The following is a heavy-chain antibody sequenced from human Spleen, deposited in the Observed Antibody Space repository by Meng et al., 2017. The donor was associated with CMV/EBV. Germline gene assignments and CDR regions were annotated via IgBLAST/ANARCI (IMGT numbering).Heavy chain of an antibody. CDR1: GYTFTRFG. Sequence: ASVKVSCKASGYTFTRFGITWVRQAPGQGLEWMGVINPAGGRTSYAQKFQGRVTMTWDTSTSTVYMELSSLRSEDRAVYYCARGDCSSTSCYLLDYWGQGTLVTVS. V-gene: IGHV1-46*01. CDR2: INPAGGRT. J-gene: IGHJ4*02. CDR3: ARGDCSSTSCYLLDY. D-gene: IGHD2-2*01.